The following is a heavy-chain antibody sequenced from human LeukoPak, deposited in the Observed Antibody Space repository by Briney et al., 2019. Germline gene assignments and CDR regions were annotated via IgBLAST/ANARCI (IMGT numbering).Heavy chain of an antibody. D-gene: IGHD3-10*01. J-gene: IGHJ4*02. V-gene: IGHV1-69*13. CDR3: ARDRYYGSGSYFPSSHYFDY. CDR2: IIPIFGTA. Sequence: ASVTVSCKASGGTFSSYAICWVRQAPGQGLEWMGGIIPIFGTANYAQKFQGRVTITADESTSTAYMELSSLRSEDTAVYYCARDRYYGSGSYFPSSHYFDYWGQGTLVTVSS. CDR1: GGTFSSYA.